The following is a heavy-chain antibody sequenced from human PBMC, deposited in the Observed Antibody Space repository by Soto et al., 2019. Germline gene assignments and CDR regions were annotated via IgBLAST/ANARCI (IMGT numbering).Heavy chain of an antibody. CDR3: AREGDYGDYIDY. CDR1: GFTFSSYY. D-gene: IGHD4-17*01. J-gene: IGHJ4*02. CDR2: ISSSSGYI. Sequence: EVQLVESGGGLGKPGGSLRLSCAASGFTFSSYYMNWVRQAPGKGLEWVSSISSSSGYIYYAGSMKGRFTISRYNAKNSLYLQMNSLRAEDTAVYYCAREGDYGDYIDYWGQGTLVTVSS. V-gene: IGHV3-21*01.